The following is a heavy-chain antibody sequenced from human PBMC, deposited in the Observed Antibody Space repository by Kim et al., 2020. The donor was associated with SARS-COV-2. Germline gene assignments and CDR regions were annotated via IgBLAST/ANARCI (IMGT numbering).Heavy chain of an antibody. CDR3: AVTGRYRYYYYYGMDV. CDR1: GGTFSSYA. V-gene: IGHV1-69*13. Sequence: SVKVSCKASGGTFSSYAISWVRQAPGQGLEWMGGIIPIFGTANYAPKFQGRVTITADESTSTAYMELSSLRSEDTAVYYCAVTGRYRYYYYYGMDVWGQGTTVTVSS. J-gene: IGHJ6*02. CDR2: IIPIFGTA. D-gene: IGHD3-16*02.